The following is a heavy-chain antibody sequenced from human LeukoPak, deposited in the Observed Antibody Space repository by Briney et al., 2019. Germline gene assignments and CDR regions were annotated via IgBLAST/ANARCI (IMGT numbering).Heavy chain of an antibody. CDR1: SGSISTSNYY. D-gene: IGHD5/OR15-5a*01. V-gene: IGHV4-39*07. CDR2: IFYSGST. Sequence: SETLSLTCTVSSGSISTSNYYWGWVRQPPGKALEWIGNIFYSGSTYYSPSLKSRVTISLDTSRNQFSLKLNSVTAADTAVYYCANLCLRWHAPSCDYWGQGTLVTVSS. CDR3: ANLCLRWHAPSCDY. J-gene: IGHJ4*02.